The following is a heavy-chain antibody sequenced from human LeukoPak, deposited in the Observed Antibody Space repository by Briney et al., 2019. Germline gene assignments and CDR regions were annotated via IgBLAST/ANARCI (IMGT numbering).Heavy chain of an antibody. J-gene: IGHJ4*02. D-gene: IGHD6-19*01. Sequence: SETLSLTCTVSGGSISNYYWSWIRQSPEKGLEWIGYIYYSGSTNYNPSLKSRVTISVDTSKNQFSLKLSSVTAADTAVYYCASFGGISQEQWLEFDYWGQGTLVTVSS. V-gene: IGHV4-59*01. CDR2: IYYSGST. CDR1: GGSISNYY. CDR3: ASFGGISQEQWLEFDY.